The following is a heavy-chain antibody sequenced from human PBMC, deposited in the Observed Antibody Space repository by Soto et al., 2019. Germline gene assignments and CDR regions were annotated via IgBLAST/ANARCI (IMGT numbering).Heavy chain of an antibody. CDR3: ARESGEATATLDYYYFYMDV. CDR2: INPNSGVT. J-gene: IGHJ6*03. D-gene: IGHD1-26*01. V-gene: IGHV1-2*04. CDR1: GDSFTGYY. Sequence: QVQLVQSGAEVKKPGASVTVSCRASGDSFTGYYMHWVRQAPGQGLEWMGWINPNSGVTKYAQKFQGWVTMTRDTSTRTVYMELSRLRSDDTAVYYCARESGEATATLDYYYFYMDVWGTGTTVTVSS.